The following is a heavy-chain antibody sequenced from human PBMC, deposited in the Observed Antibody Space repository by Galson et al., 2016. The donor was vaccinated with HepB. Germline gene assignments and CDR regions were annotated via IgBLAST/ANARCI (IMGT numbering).Heavy chain of an antibody. J-gene: IGHJ1*01. D-gene: IGHD6-13*01. Sequence: SLRLSCAASGFTFSSYWMTWVRQAPGKGPEWVAHIKEDGSEIYYVESVKGRFTISRDNAKNSLYLQMNSLRAEDTAVYSCVTERRTSSWCFWGQGTLVTVSS. V-gene: IGHV3-7*01. CDR1: GFTFSSYW. CDR3: VTERRTSSWCF. CDR2: IKEDGSEI.